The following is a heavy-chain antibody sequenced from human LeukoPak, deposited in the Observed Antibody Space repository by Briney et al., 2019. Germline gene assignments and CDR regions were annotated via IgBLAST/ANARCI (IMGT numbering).Heavy chain of an antibody. CDR2: IYSGGST. CDR3: ARLVSSSGSFDY. Sequence: PSETLSLTCTVSGGSISSNTFYWGWIRQPPGKGLEWIGSIYSGGSTYYNPSLKSRVTMSVDTSKNQFSLSLSSVTASDTAVNYCARLVSSSGSFDYWGQGTLVTVSS. CDR1: GGSISSNTFY. J-gene: IGHJ4*02. D-gene: IGHD6-19*01. V-gene: IGHV4-39*01.